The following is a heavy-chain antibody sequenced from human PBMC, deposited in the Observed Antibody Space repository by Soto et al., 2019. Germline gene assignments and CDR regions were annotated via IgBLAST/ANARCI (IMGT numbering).Heavy chain of an antibody. CDR3: ARPLDYYYYAMDA. CDR1: GYTFSSFG. V-gene: IGHV1-18*01. Sequence: QVKLVQSGVEVKRPGASVMVSCKASGYTFSSFGITWVRQAPGQGLEWMGWISAYNGDTNYAQKFQGRVTMTTDTSTTSAYMELRSLRSDDTAVYYCARPLDYYYYAMDAWGQGTTVTVSS. CDR2: ISAYNGDT. J-gene: IGHJ6*02.